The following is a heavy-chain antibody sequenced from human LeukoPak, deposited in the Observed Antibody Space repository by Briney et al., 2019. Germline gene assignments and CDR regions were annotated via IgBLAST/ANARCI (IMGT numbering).Heavy chain of an antibody. V-gene: IGHV3-30*02. D-gene: IGHD6-6*01. CDR2: IRYDGSNK. J-gene: IGHJ4*02. CDR1: GFTFSSYG. CDR3: AKDHGLSSSLGY. Sequence: GGSLRLSCAASGFTFSSYGMHWVRQAPGKGLEWVAFIRYDGSNKYYADSVKGRFTIPRDNSKNTLYLQMNSLRAEDTAVYYCAKDHGLSSSLGYWGQGTLVTVSS.